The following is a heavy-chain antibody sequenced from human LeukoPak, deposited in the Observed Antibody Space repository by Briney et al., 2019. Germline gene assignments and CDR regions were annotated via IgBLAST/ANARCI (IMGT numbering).Heavy chain of an antibody. Sequence: SETLSLTCTVSGGSIGSYYWSWIRQPAGKGLEWIGRIYTSGSTNYNPSLKSRVTMSVDTSKNQFSLKLSSVTAADTAVYYCARDDYDSNAFDIWGQGTMVTVSS. CDR3: ARDDYDSNAFDI. CDR2: IYTSGST. CDR1: GGSIGSYY. J-gene: IGHJ3*02. D-gene: IGHD3-22*01. V-gene: IGHV4-4*07.